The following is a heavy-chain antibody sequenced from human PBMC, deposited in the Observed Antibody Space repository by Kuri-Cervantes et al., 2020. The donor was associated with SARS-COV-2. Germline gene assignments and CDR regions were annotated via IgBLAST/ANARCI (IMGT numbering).Heavy chain of an antibody. CDR3: AREKGDCSSTSCSDISFDY. CDR1: GYSISSGYY. J-gene: IGHJ4*02. Sequence: GSLRLSCAVSGYSISSGYYWGWIRQPPGKGLEWIGSIYHSGSTYYNPSLKSRVTISVDRSKNQFSLKLSSVTAADTAVYYCAREKGDCSSTSCSDISFDYWGQGTLVTVSS. CDR2: IYHSGST. V-gene: IGHV4-38-2*02. D-gene: IGHD2-2*01.